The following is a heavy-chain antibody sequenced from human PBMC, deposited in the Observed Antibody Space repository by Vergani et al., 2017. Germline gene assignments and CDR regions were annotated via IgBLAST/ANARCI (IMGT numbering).Heavy chain of an antibody. CDR2: IYSTGST. Sequence: QVQLQESGPGLVKPSQTLSLTCSVSGYSISSGVYYWNWIRQHPGKGLEWIGYIYSTGSTHHNPSLRRRINISVDTSKNQFSLKLNSVTAADTAMYYCARMGGYDEGDAFRIGYFDSWGPGILVTVSS. V-gene: IGHV4-31*03. CDR3: ARMGGYDEGDAFRIGYFDS. J-gene: IGHJ4*02. CDR1: GYSISSGVYY. D-gene: IGHD3-22*01.